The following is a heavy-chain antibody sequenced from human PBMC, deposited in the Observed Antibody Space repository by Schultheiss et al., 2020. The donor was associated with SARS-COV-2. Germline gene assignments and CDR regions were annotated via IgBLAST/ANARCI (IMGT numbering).Heavy chain of an antibody. CDR2: ISGSGGST. CDR3: ASSMGRSAPDY. D-gene: IGHD3-10*01. J-gene: IGHJ4*02. CDR1: GFTFSRYW. V-gene: IGHV3-23*01. Sequence: GGSLRLSCAVSGFTFSRYWMHWVRQAPGKGLEWVSAISGSGGSTYYADSVKGRFTISRDNSRNTLYLQMNSLRAEDTAVYYCASSMGRSAPDYWGQGTLVTVSS.